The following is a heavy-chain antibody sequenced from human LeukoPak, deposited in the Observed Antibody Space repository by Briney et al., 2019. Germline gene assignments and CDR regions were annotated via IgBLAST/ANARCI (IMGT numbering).Heavy chain of an antibody. D-gene: IGHD3-10*01. CDR1: GFTFSDYY. J-gene: IGHJ4*02. V-gene: IGHV3-11*01. CDR2: ISGGGTT. Sequence: GGSLRLSCAASGFTFSDYYMTWIRQSPAKGLEWVSYISGGGTTYYADSMKGRFYISRDNANNSFYLQMNSLRGDDTAVYYCARATFGEWLLDYWGQGTLVTVSS. CDR3: ARATFGEWLLDY.